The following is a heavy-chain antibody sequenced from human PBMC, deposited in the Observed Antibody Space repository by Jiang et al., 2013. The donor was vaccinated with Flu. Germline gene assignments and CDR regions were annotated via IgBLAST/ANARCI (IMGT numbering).Heavy chain of an antibody. Sequence: GAEVKMPGASVKISCKASGYSFTTYTMHWVRQAPGQRLEWLGWLNTGHGNTKYSQKFQDRVTFTRDTSATTAYMDLSSLTSEDTAVYYCARDLTGNPDYWGQGSLITVSS. J-gene: IGHJ4*02. D-gene: IGHD1-20*01. CDR3: ARDLTGNPDY. CDR1: GYSFTTYT. CDR2: LNTGHGNT. V-gene: IGHV1-3*04.